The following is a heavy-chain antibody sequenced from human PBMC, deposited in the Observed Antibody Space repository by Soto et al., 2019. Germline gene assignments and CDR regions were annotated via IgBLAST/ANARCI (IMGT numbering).Heavy chain of an antibody. CDR1: GGSFSGYY. V-gene: IGHV4-34*01. CDR2: INHSGST. CDR3: ARGGITGTGSIVADRRFDY. D-gene: IGHD1-20*01. Sequence: QVQLQQWGAGLLKPSETLSLTCAVYGGSFSGYYWSWIRQPPGKGLEWIGEINHSGSTNYNPSLKSRVTISVDTSKKQFSLKLSSVTAADTAVYYCARGGITGTGSIVADRRFDYCGHGNLVTVSS. J-gene: IGHJ4*01.